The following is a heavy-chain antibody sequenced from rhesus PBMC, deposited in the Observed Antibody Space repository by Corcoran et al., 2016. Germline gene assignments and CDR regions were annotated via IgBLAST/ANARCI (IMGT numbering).Heavy chain of an antibody. CDR3: ARTVVVSAFDY. D-gene: IGHD2-39*01. J-gene: IGHJ4*01. V-gene: IGHV4-173*01. CDR1: GGSISRNY. Sequence: QLQLQESGPGLVKPSETLSLTCAVSGGSISRNYWSWIRQPPGMGLEWIGSISGRVGRTSYTPSLKSRVPISADPSKNQFSLKLSSVTAGDTAVYCCARTVVVSAFDYGGQGVLVTVSS. CDR2: ISGRVGRT.